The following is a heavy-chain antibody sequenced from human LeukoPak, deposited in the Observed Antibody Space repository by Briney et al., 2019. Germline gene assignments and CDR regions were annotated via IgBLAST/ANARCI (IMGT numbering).Heavy chain of an antibody. CDR2: ISFDGSNT. CDR1: GFTFRSYG. J-gene: IGHJ4*02. CDR3: ASTAGCCSSTSCSNFDS. V-gene: IGHV3-30*03. D-gene: IGHD2-2*01. Sequence: GGSLRLSCAASGFTFRSYGMHWVRQAPGQGLEWVACISFDGSNTYYVDSVKGRFTISRDNSKNTLYLQMNSLRVEDTAVYYCASTAGCCSSTSCSNFDSWGQGTLVTVSS.